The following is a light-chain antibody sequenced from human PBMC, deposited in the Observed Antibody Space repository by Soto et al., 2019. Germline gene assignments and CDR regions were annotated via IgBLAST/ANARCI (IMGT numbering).Light chain of an antibody. J-gene: IGKJ5*01. Sequence: EIVLTQSPCTLSFSPWESSTLSFMASHIVSRSYLAWYQQKPGQAPRLLIYGTSSRATGIPDRFSGSGSGTDFTLTISRLEPEDFAVYYCQQRSNWPPITFGQGTRLEIK. V-gene: IGKV3D-20*02. CDR1: HIVSRSY. CDR3: QQRSNWPPIT. CDR2: GTS.